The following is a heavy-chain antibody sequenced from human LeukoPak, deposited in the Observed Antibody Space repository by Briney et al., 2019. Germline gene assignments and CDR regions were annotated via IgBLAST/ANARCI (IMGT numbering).Heavy chain of an antibody. J-gene: IGHJ4*02. D-gene: IGHD4-17*01. CDR3: ATGYGDFRVEGRYFYS. CDR1: GYSISNNYY. Sequence: SETLSLTCAVSGYSISNNYYWSWVRPPPGKGLEFIGHVHYSGTTNYNPSLRSRVTISIDTSKKHFFLKLKSVTAADTAVYYCATGYGDFRVEGRYFYSWGQGTLVTVSS. V-gene: IGHV4-59*01. CDR2: VHYSGTT.